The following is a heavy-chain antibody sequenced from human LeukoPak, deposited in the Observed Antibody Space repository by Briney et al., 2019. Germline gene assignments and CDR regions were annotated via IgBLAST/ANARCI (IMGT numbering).Heavy chain of an antibody. CDR2: INPSGSST. Sequence: ASVKVSCKASGGTSSSYAISWVRQAPGQGLEWLGLINPSGSSTLYAQKFQGRVTMTRDMSTTTDYMELSSLRSEDTAFYYCARDNSVGDVAWWFDPWGQGTLVTVSS. J-gene: IGHJ5*02. CDR3: ARDNSVGDVAWWFDP. CDR1: GGTSSSYA. V-gene: IGHV1-46*01. D-gene: IGHD1-26*01.